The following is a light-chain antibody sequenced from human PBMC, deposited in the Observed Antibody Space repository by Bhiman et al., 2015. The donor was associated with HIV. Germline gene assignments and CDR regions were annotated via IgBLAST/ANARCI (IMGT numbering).Light chain of an antibody. Sequence: QSALTQPASVSGSPGQSITISCTGTNSDFGSYDYVSWYQQYPGKAPKLIIHDVNQRPSGVSDRFSASKSGLTASLTISGLQVEDEADYYCNSYTASSTVVFGGGTKLTVL. CDR2: DVN. CDR3: NSYTASSTVV. J-gene: IGLJ2*01. CDR1: NSDFGSYDY. V-gene: IGLV2-14*03.